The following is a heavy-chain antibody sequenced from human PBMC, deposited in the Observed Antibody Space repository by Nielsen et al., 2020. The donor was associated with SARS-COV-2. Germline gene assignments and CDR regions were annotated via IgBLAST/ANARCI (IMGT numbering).Heavy chain of an antibody. CDR3: ARVEYCSGGSCYYYYGMDV. D-gene: IGHD2-15*01. CDR2: INPNSGGT. CDR1: GYTFTGYY. V-gene: IGHV1-2*06. Sequence: ASVKVSCKASGYTFTGYYMHWVRQAPGQGLEWMGRINPNSGGTNYAQKFQGRVTMTRDTSISTAYMELSRLRSDDTAVYYCARVEYCSGGSCYYYYGMDVWGQGTTVTVPS. J-gene: IGHJ6*02.